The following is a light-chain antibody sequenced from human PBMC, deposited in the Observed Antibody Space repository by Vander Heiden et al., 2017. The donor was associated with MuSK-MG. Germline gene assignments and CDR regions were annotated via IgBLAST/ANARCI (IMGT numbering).Light chain of an antibody. CDR1: QSVDNW. Sequence: DIQMTQSPSTLSASVGDRVTITCRASQSVDNWLAWYQQKPGKAPQLLIYDAATLESGVPPRFSGSGSGTEFTLTISSLQPDDFGTYYCKQYRDYSPVTFGHGTKVDLK. CDR2: DAA. V-gene: IGKV1-5*01. J-gene: IGKJ3*01. CDR3: KQYRDYSPVT.